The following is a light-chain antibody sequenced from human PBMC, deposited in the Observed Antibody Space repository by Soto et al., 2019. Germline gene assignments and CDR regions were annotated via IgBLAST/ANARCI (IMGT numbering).Light chain of an antibody. Sequence: QSVLTQPASVSGSPGQSITISCTGTSSDVGSYNLVSWYQQHPGKAPKLMIYEVSKRPSVVSNRFSGSKSGNTASLTISGLQAEDEADYYCCSYAGSSTPWVFGGGTKLTVL. CDR1: SSDVGSYNL. V-gene: IGLV2-23*02. J-gene: IGLJ3*02. CDR2: EVS. CDR3: CSYAGSSTPWV.